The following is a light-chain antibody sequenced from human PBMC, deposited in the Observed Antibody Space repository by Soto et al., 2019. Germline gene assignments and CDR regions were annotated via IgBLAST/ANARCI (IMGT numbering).Light chain of an antibody. Sequence: VIWMTQSPSLLSASPGDRVTISCRMSQGITNYLAWYQQKPGKAPELLIYAASTLQTGVPSRFSGSGFGTDFTLTISSLQSEDFATYYCQQYHDFPSTFGHGTKVEIK. CDR2: AAS. J-gene: IGKJ1*01. V-gene: IGKV1D-8*01. CDR3: QQYHDFPST. CDR1: QGITNY.